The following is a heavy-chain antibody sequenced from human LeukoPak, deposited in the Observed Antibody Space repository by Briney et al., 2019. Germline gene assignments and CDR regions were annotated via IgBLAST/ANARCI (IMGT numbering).Heavy chain of an antibody. CDR1: GFTITNHW. CDR2: INVDGGST. D-gene: IGHD1-26*01. V-gene: IGHV3-74*01. Sequence: PGGSLRLSCAASGFTITNHWMHWVRQAPGKGLVWVSRINVDGGSTDYADSVKGRFTISRDNAKNTLYLQLNSLRDEDTAVYYCASGLQEWEQRRDCWGQGTLVTVSS. CDR3: ASGLQEWEQRRDC. J-gene: IGHJ4*02.